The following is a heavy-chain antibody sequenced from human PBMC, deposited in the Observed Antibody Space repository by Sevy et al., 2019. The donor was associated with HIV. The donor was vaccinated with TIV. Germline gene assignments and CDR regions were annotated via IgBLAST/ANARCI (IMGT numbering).Heavy chain of an antibody. V-gene: IGHV1-18*04. CDR2: TSVYNGNT. J-gene: IGHJ4*02. CDR1: GYTFTSYG. CDR3: ARDTPLGFGELSLDY. Sequence: ASVKVSCKASGYTFTSYGISWVRQAPGQGLEWLGWTSVYNGNTKYAQGLQVRVTMTTDTSTTTAYMELRSLRSDDTAVYYFARDTPLGFGELSLDYWGQGTLVTVSS. D-gene: IGHD3-10*01.